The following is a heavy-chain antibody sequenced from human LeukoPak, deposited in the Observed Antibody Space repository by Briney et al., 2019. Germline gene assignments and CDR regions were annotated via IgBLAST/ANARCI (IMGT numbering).Heavy chain of an antibody. Sequence: PSETLSLTCTASGGSISSSSYYWGWNRQPPGKGLEWIGSIYYSRSAYYNPSLRRRVTISVDTSKNQFSLMLSPVTAADTAVYYCARHVGSGSYFDFWGQGNLVTVSS. CDR1: GGSISSSSYY. CDR2: IYYSRSA. D-gene: IGHD1-26*01. CDR3: ARHVGSGSYFDF. J-gene: IGHJ4*02. V-gene: IGHV4-39*01.